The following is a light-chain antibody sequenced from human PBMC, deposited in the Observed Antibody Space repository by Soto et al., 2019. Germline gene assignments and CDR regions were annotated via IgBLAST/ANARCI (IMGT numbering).Light chain of an antibody. CDR2: AAS. J-gene: IGKJ4*01. Sequence: DIQMTQSPSSLSASVGDRVTITCRASQDIRNDLDWYQQKPGKAPKRLIYAASSLQNGAPSRFSGSGSETEFTLTISSLQPEDFATYYCLQRDTYSVGGGTKVEIK. CDR1: QDIRND. V-gene: IGKV1-17*01. CDR3: LQRDTYS.